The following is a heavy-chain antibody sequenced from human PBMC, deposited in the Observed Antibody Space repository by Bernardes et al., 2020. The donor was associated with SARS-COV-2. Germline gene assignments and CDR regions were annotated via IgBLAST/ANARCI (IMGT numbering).Heavy chain of an antibody. CDR1: GFAFSAYA. CDR2: IIYSGTVT. CDR3: APNWGHIMEETARLDP. V-gene: IGHV3-23*01. J-gene: IGHJ5*02. Sequence: GGSLRLSCAASGFAFSAYAMSWVRQAPGKGPEWVSAIIYSGTVTYYADAVKGRFTISRDNSKTTLYLQMHSLRAEDTAVYYCAPNWGHIMEETARLDPWGQGTLVTVSS. D-gene: IGHD2-21*02.